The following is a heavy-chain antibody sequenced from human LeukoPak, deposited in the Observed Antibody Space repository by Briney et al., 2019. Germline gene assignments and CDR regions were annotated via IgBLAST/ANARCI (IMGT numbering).Heavy chain of an antibody. V-gene: IGHV3-30*18. CDR1: GFTFSSYD. CDR2: ISYDGSNK. D-gene: IGHD6-13*01. CDR3: AKDMGYSSSLNFDY. J-gene: IGHJ4*02. Sequence: PGGSLRLSCAASGFTFSSYDMYWVRQAPGKGLEWVAVISYDGSNKYYADSVKGRFTISRDNSKNTLYLQMNSLRAEDTAVYYCAKDMGYSSSLNFDYWGQGTLVTVSS.